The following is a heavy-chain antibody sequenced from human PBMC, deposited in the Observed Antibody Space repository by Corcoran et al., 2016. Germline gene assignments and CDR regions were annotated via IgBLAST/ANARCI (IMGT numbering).Heavy chain of an antibody. CDR2: IYRSGST. CDR1: GGSISSSNW. D-gene: IGHD6-19*01. V-gene: IGHV4-4*02. CDR3: ARWGQWLVPGY. Sequence: QVQLQESGPGLVKPSGTLSLTCAVSGGSISSSNWWSWVRQPPGKGLEWIGEIYRSGSTNYNPSLRSRVTISIDKSKNQFSLKLNSGTAADTAVDYCARWGQWLVPGYWGQGTLVTVSS. J-gene: IGHJ4*02.